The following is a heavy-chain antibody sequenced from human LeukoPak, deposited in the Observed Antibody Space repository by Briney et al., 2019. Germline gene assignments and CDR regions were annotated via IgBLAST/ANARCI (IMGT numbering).Heavy chain of an antibody. CDR1: GFTFSSYA. CDR3: ARVVAAAGIHFDY. CDR2: ISYDGSNK. Sequence: GGSLRLSCAASGFTFSSYAMHWVRQAPGKGLEWVAVISYDGSNKYYADSVKGRFTISRDNSKNTLYLQMNSLRAEDTAVYYCARVVAAAGIHFDYWGQGTLVTVSS. V-gene: IGHV3-30*04. D-gene: IGHD6-13*01. J-gene: IGHJ4*02.